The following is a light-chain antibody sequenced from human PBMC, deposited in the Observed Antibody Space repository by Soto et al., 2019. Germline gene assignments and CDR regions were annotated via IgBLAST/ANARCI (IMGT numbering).Light chain of an antibody. J-gene: IGKJ1*01. CDR3: QQYSVYWT. CDR2: DAS. V-gene: IGKV1-5*02. Sequence: DIQMTQSTSSVSASVGDRVTIICRASQSVSTRLAWYQQKPGKAPKVLIYDASSWAGGVPSRFTGSGSGTEFTLNINSLQPDDFATYYCQQYSVYWTVGQGTKVDI. CDR1: QSVSTR.